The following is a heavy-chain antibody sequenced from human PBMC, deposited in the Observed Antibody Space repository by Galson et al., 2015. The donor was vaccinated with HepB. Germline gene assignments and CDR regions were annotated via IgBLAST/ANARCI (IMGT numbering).Heavy chain of an antibody. CDR1: GFTFSDYY. V-gene: IGHV3-11*06. D-gene: IGHD3-16*01. Sequence: SLRLSCAASGFTFSDYYMSWIRQAPGKGLEWVSYISNSSSNTNYADSVKGRFITSRDNAKNSLYLQMNSLRAEDTAVYYCASAASGRRVWGYFDLWGRGTLVTVSS. J-gene: IGHJ2*01. CDR2: ISNSSSNT. CDR3: ASAASGRRVWGYFDL.